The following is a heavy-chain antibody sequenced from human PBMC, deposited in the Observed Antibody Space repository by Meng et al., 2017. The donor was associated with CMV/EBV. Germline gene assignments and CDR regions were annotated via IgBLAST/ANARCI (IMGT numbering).Heavy chain of an antibody. D-gene: IGHD6-19*01. CDR1: GFTFSSYW. Sequence: GESLKISCAASGFTFSSYWMSWVRQAPGKGLEWVANIKQDGSEKYYVDSVKGRFTIARDNAKNSLYLQMNSLRAEDTAVYYCARGTYQTGYSSGWSQECDYWGQGTLVTVSS. J-gene: IGHJ4*02. V-gene: IGHV3-7*01. CDR3: ARGTYQTGYSSGWSQECDY. CDR2: IKQDGSEK.